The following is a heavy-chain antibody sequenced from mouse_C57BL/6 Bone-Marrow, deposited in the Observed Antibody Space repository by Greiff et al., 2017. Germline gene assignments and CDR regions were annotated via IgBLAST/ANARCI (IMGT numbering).Heavy chain of an antibody. V-gene: IGHV1-69*01. D-gene: IGHD2-1*01. Sequence: QVQLQQPGAELVMPGASVKLSCKASGYTFTSYWMHWVKQRPGQGLEWIGEIHPSDSYTNYNQKFKGKSTLTVDKSSSTAYMQLSSLTSEDSAVYYCARSYGNYFYWYCDVWGTGTTVTVSS. J-gene: IGHJ1*03. CDR1: GYTFTSYW. CDR2: IHPSDSYT. CDR3: ARSYGNYFYWYCDV.